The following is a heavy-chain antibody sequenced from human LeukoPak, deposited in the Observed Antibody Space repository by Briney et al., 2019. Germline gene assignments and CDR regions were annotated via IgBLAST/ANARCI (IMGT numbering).Heavy chain of an antibody. Sequence: GASVKVSCKASGYTFTGYYMHWVRQAPGQGLEWMGWINPNSGGTNYAQKFQGRVTMTRDTSISTAYMELSRLRSDDTAVYYCARNLGYSSGPYWYLDLWGRGTLVTVSS. CDR3: ARNLGYSSGPYWYLDL. CDR2: INPNSGGT. J-gene: IGHJ2*01. D-gene: IGHD6-19*01. CDR1: GYTFTGYY. V-gene: IGHV1-2*02.